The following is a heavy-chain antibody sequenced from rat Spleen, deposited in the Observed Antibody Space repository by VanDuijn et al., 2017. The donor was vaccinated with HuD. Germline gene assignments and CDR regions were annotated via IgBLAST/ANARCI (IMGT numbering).Heavy chain of an antibody. D-gene: IGHD1-10*01. CDR2: ITNTGGSN. J-gene: IGHJ4*01. Sequence: EVQLVESGGGLVQPGRSLKLSCVASGFTFNNYWMTWIRQAPGKGLEWVASITNTGGSNYYPDSVRGRFTISRDNAKSTLYLQMNSLRSEDTATYYCTRCYNNYDRDYYVMDAWGQGASVTVSS. V-gene: IGHV5-31*01. CDR1: GFTFNNYW. CDR3: TRCYNNYDRDYYVMDA.